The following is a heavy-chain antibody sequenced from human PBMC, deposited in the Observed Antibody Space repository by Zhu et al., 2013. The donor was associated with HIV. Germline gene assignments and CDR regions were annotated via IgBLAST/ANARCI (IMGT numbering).Heavy chain of an antibody. J-gene: IGHJ4*02. CDR3: ARSFLPYTDTYPFDS. CDR2: INPDSGDT. CDR1: GYTFTGYY. V-gene: IGHV1-2*02. D-gene: IGHD3-16*02. Sequence: QVQLVQSGAEIKKPGASVKISCKASGYTFTGYYLQWVRQAPGQGLDWMGWINPDSGDTNSAPKFQGRVTMTRDTSISTAHMDLSRLQFDDTAVYFCARSFLPYTDTYPFDSWGQGTLVTVS.